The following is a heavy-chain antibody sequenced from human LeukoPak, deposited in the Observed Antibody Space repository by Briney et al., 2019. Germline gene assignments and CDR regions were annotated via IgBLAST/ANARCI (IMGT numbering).Heavy chain of an antibody. CDR3: ARELISYGLNWFDP. V-gene: IGHV1-2*02. CDR2: INPNSGGT. J-gene: IGHJ5*02. Sequence: ASVKVSCKASGYTFTGYYMHWVRQAPGQGLEWMGWINPNSGGTNYAQKFQGRVTMTRDTSISTAYMDLSRLRSDDTAVYYCARELISYGLNWFDPWGQGTLVTVSS. CDR1: GYTFTGYY. D-gene: IGHD5-18*01.